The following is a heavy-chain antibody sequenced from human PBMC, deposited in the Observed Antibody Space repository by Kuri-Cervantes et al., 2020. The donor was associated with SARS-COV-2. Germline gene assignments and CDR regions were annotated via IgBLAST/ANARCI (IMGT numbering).Heavy chain of an antibody. CDR1: GYSISSGYY. J-gene: IGHJ6*03. V-gene: IGHV4-38-2*01. CDR3: ARIGSSGPASRYYYYYYMDV. CDR2: IYYSGST. Sequence: SETPSLTCAVSGYSISSGYYWGWIRQPPGKGLEWIGSIYYSGSTYYNPSLKSRVTISVDTSKNQFSLKLSSVTAADTAVYYCARIGSSGPASRYYYYYYMDVWGKGTTVTVSS. D-gene: IGHD3-22*01.